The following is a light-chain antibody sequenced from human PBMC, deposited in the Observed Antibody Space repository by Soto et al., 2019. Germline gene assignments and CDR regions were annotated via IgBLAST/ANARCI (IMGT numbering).Light chain of an antibody. CDR1: QSIGPN. CDR3: QQYENWPPYN. CDR2: RAS. Sequence: TQSPDTLSASLGEIVTLSCKASQSIGPNLAWYRQRPGQAPRLLIHRASMRATGVPARFIGRGFGTEFTLTITNLQSEDFAVYFCQQYENWPPYNFGRGTKLDI. V-gene: IGKV3-15*01. J-gene: IGKJ2*01.